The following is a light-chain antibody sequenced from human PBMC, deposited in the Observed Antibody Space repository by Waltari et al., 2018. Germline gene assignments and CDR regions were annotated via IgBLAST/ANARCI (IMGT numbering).Light chain of an antibody. J-gene: IGLJ3*02. V-gene: IGLV1-51*01. CDR1: NSNIGNNY. CDR2: DNN. CDR3: GTWGSSLSGWV. Sequence: QSVLTQPPSVSAAPGQKVTISCSGSNSNIGNNYVSWYQQLPGTAPKLLIYDNNKRPSGIPDRVSGSKSGTSATLGITGLQTGDEADYYCGTWGSSLSGWVFGGGTKLTVL.